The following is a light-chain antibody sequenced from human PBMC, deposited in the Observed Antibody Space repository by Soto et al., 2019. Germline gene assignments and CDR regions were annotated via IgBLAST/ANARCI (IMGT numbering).Light chain of an antibody. CDR2: DVS. J-gene: IGLJ1*01. Sequence: QYALTQPASVSGSPGQSITISCTGTSSDVGGYNYVSWYQHHPGKAPKLMIFDVSNRPSGVSNRFSGSKSGNTASLTISGLQAEDEADYYCSSYTASSTDVFGTGTKLTVL. CDR1: SSDVGGYNY. CDR3: SSYTASSTDV. V-gene: IGLV2-14*03.